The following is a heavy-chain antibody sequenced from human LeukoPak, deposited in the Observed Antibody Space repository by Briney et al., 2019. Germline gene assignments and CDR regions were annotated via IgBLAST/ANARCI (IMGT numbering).Heavy chain of an antibody. CDR3: ARGGIAARRGYYYMDV. CDR1: GFTFSSYS. V-gene: IGHV3-21*01. J-gene: IGHJ6*03. Sequence: GGSLRLSCAASGFTFSSYSMNWVRQAPGKGLEWVSSISSSSSYIYYADSVKGRFTISRDNAKNLLYLQMNSLRAEDTAVYYCARGGIAARRGYYYMDVWGKGTTVTVSS. D-gene: IGHD6-6*01. CDR2: ISSSSSYI.